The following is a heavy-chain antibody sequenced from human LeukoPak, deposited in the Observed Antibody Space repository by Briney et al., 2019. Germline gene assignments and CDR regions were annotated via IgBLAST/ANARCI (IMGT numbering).Heavy chain of an antibody. V-gene: IGHV1-18*01. CDR3: ARVVAAAGPYYYDYYYMDV. CDR1: GYTFTSYG. D-gene: IGHD6-13*01. J-gene: IGHJ6*03. Sequence: ASVKVSCTASGYTFTSYGISWVRQAPGQGLEWMGWITPYNGNTNSAQKLQGTVTMTTDTSTRTADMDLRSLRSDDTAVYYCARVVAAAGPYYYDYYYMDVWGKGTTVTVSS. CDR2: ITPYNGNT.